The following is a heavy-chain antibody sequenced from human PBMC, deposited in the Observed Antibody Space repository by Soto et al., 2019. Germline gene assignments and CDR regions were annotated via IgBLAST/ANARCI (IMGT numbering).Heavy chain of an antibody. CDR3: AKSIVGANDNWFDP. D-gene: IGHD1-26*01. CDR2: ISGSGGST. V-gene: IGHV3-23*01. CDR1: GCTFRSNA. Sequence: EVQLLESGGGLVQPGGSLRLSCAAYGCTFRSNAMSWVRQAPGKGLEWVSAISGSGGSTYYADSVKGRFTISRDNSKNMLYLQMNSLRAEDTAVYYCAKSIVGANDNWFDPWGQGTLVTVSS. J-gene: IGHJ5*02.